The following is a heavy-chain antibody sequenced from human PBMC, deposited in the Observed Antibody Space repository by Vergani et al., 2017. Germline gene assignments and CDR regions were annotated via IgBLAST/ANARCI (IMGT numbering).Heavy chain of an antibody. D-gene: IGHD3-10*01. V-gene: IGHV4-30-4*08. J-gene: IGHJ5*02. CDR2: IDYSGST. CDR1: GGSISSGAYY. Sequence: QVQLQESGPGLVKPSQTLSLTCTVSGGSISSGAYYWSCIRQPPGKGLEWIGYIDYSGSTYYNPSLKSRVTISVDTSKYQFSLKLSSVTAADTAVYYCARHLGRITVVRGVELGEWYWFDPWGQGTLVTVSS. CDR3: ARHLGRITVVRGVELGEWYWFDP.